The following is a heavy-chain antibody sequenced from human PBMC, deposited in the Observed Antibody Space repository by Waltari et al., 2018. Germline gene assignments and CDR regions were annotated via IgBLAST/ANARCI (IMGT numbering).Heavy chain of an antibody. Sequence: EVQLVESGGDLVQPGGSLSIPCAASGFPFPNYWMSWVRQAPGKGLERVANMNEDGSEKYYVDSVEGRFTISRDNAKNSLYLQMNSLRAEDTAVYYCVRDDSTGHYYFDYWGQGTLVTVSS. J-gene: IGHJ4*02. CDR2: MNEDGSEK. CDR3: VRDDSTGHYYFDY. D-gene: IGHD3-22*01. CDR1: GFPFPNYW. V-gene: IGHV3-7*03.